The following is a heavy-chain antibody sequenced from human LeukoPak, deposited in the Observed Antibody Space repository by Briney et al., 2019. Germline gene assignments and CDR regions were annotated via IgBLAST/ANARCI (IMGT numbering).Heavy chain of an antibody. V-gene: IGHV3-73*01. D-gene: IGHD1-26*01. Sequence: PGGSLKLSCAASGFTFSGSALHWVRQASGKGLEWVGRIGSKANNYATVYAASVKGRFTISRDDSKNTACLQMNSLKSEDTAVYYCTCGNYRDYWGQGTLVTVSS. J-gene: IGHJ4*02. CDR3: TCGNYRDY. CDR1: GFTFSGSA. CDR2: IGSKANNYAT.